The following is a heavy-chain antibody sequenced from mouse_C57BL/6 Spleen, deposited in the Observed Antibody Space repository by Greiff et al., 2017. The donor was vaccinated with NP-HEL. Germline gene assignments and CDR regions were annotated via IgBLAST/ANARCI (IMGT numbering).Heavy chain of an antibody. CDR1: GYSITSGYY. V-gene: IGHV3-6*01. D-gene: IGHD1-1*01. CDR3: ARESYYGSSEAMDY. CDR2: ISYDGSN. J-gene: IGHJ4*01. Sequence: VQLKESGPGLVKPSQSLSLTCSVTGYSITSGYYWNWIRQFPGNKLEWMGYISYDGSNNYNPSLKNRISITRDTSKNQFFLKLNSVTTEDTATYYCARESYYGSSEAMDYWGQGTSVTVSS.